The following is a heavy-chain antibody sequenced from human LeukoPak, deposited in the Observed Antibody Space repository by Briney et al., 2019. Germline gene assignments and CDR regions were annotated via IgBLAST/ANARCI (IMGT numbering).Heavy chain of an antibody. J-gene: IGHJ4*02. CDR3: ARFGLEYSYGYEEGY. CDR2: IYYSGST. D-gene: IGHD5-18*01. CDR1: GGSISSSSYY. Sequence: SETLSLTCTVSGGSISSSSYYWGWIRQPPGKGLEWIGSIYYSGSTYYNPSLKSRVTISVDTSKNQFSLKLSSVTAADTAVYYCARFGLEYSYGYEEGYWGQGTLVTVSS. V-gene: IGHV4-39*07.